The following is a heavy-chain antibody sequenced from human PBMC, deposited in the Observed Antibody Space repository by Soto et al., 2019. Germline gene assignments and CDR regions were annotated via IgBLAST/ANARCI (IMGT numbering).Heavy chain of an antibody. J-gene: IGHJ4*02. CDR2: IKSKTDGGTT. Sequence: EVQLVESGGGLVKPGGSLRLSCAASGFTFSNAWMSWVRQAPGKGLEWVGRIKSKTDGGTTDYAAPVKGRFTISRDDSKNTVYRKMNSLKTEATAVYSCTTNKGDGGFLGWGQEPLVPVPS. CDR1: GFTFSNAW. CDR3: TTNKGDGGFLG. D-gene: IGHD3-16*01. V-gene: IGHV3-15*01.